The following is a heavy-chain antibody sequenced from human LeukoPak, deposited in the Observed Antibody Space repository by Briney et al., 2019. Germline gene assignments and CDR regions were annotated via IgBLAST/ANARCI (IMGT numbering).Heavy chain of an antibody. CDR1: GFTFSDYW. D-gene: IGHD3-22*01. Sequence: GGSLRLSCAASGFTFSDYWMSWVRQAPGKGLEWVANVKEDGSEKFYVDSVKGRFTISRDNARNSMSLQMNSLRVEDTAVYYCAREGPISMEVVVIAGPLALDVWGQGTSVTVSS. J-gene: IGHJ6*02. CDR3: AREGPISMEVVVIAGPLALDV. V-gene: IGHV3-7*01. CDR2: VKEDGSEK.